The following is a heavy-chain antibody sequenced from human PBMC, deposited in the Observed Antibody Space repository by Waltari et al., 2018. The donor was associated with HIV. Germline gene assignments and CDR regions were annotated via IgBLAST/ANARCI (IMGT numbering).Heavy chain of an antibody. CDR1: GFNFTNAW. J-gene: IGHJ4*02. Sequence: EVQLVESGGGLVKPGGSLRLSCAASGFNFTNAWMSWVRQAPGKGVEGVGRIKSKSDGGTTDYAAPVKGRFTISRDDSKDTLYLQVNSLKTDDTAVYYCATAGSTGTTRGYWGQGTLVTVSS. D-gene: IGHD1-1*01. V-gene: IGHV3-15*01. CDR3: ATAGSTGTTRGY. CDR2: IKSKSDGGTT.